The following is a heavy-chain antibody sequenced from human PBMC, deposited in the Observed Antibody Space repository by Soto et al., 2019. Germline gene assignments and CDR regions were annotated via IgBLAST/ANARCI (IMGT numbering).Heavy chain of an antibody. Sequence: HPGGSLRLCCAASGFNFSNHWMHWVRQRPAEGLVWVSRITSDGKSKAYAESVKGRFAISRDNAKNTLYLQMNGLTAEDTAVYYCARESGDWPLNWFDPWGQGTLVTVSS. CDR2: ITSDGKSK. D-gene: IGHD2-21*02. J-gene: IGHJ5*02. CDR3: ARESGDWPLNWFDP. V-gene: IGHV3-74*01. CDR1: GFNFSNHW.